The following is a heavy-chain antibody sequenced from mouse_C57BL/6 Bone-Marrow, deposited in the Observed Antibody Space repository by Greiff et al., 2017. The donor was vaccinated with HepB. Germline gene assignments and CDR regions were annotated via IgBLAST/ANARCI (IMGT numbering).Heavy chain of an antibody. CDR1: GYTFTSYG. D-gene: IGHD1-1*01. Sequence: QVQLKESGAELARPGASVKLSCKASGYTFTSYGISWVKQRTGQGLEWIGEIYPRSGNTYYNEKFKGKATLTADKSSSTAYMELRSLTSEDSAVYFCARHLYYYGSSYWYFDVWGTGTTVTVSS. CDR3: ARHLYYYGSSYWYFDV. J-gene: IGHJ1*03. CDR2: IYPRSGNT. V-gene: IGHV1-81*01.